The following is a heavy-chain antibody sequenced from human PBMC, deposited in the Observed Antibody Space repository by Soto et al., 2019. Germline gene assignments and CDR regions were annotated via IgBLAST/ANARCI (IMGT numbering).Heavy chain of an antibody. Sequence: SETLSLTCTVSGGSISSISNHYCSWIRQPPGKGLEWIGYISYSGYTSYNPSLKSRVTISVDTSKNQFSLKLSSVTAADTAVYYCARRYGGTFDYWGQGTLVTVSS. CDR2: ISYSGYT. J-gene: IGHJ4*02. CDR1: GGSISSISNHY. D-gene: IGHD2-15*01. V-gene: IGHV4-61*05. CDR3: ARRYGGTFDY.